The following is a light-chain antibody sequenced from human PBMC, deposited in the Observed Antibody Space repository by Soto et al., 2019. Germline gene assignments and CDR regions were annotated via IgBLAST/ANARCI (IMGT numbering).Light chain of an antibody. CDR1: QSVSSN. CDR2: GAS. J-gene: IGKJ5*01. CDR3: QHYNNWSA. V-gene: IGKV3-15*01. Sequence: IVMMQSPATLSVSPGERATLSCRASQSVSSNLAWYQQKPGQAPRLLIYGASTRATGIPARFSGGGSGTEFTLTISSLQSEDFAVYYCQHYNNWSAFGQGTRLEIK.